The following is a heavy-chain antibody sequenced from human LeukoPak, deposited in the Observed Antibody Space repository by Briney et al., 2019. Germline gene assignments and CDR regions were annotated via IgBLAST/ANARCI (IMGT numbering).Heavy chain of an antibody. D-gene: IGHD1-1*01. V-gene: IGHV1-2*02. CDR1: GYTFTGYF. CDR2: INPNSGGT. CDR3: ARDYELGTPGTAYEYMDS. J-gene: IGHJ4*02. Sequence: GASVKVSCKASGYTFTGYFMHWVRQAPGQGLEWMGWINPNSGGTSYPQKFQGRVTMTRDTSISTVYMELSSLRSDDTATYYCARDYELGTPGTAYEYMDSWGQGTLVTVSS.